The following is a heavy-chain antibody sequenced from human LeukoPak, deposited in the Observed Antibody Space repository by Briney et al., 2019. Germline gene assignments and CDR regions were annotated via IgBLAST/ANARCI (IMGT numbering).Heavy chain of an antibody. J-gene: IGHJ4*02. CDR3: ATGSQYYDDPLYY. CDR1: GYSISSGYY. D-gene: IGHD3-3*01. Sequence: SETLSLTCAVSGYSISSGYYWGWIRQPPGKGLEWIGSIYHSGSTYYNPSLKSRVTISVDTSKNQFSLKLSSVTAADTAVYYCATGSQYYDDPLYYWGQGTLVTVAP. V-gene: IGHV4-38-2*01. CDR2: IYHSGST.